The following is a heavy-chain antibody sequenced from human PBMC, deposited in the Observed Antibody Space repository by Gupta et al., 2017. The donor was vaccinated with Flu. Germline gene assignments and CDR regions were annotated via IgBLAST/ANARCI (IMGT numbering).Heavy chain of an antibody. CDR1: GFTFDDYA. D-gene: IGHD2-2*01. CDR2: ISWDSGSI. V-gene: IGHV3-9*01. CDR3: AKDTGSSIVVVPASYFDY. Sequence: EVQLVESGGGLVQPGRSLRLSCAASGFTFDDYAMHWVRQAPGKGLEWVSGISWDSGSIGYADSVKGRFTISRDNAKNSLYLQMNSLRAEDTALYYCAKDTGSSIVVVPASYFDYWGQGTLVTVSS. J-gene: IGHJ4*02.